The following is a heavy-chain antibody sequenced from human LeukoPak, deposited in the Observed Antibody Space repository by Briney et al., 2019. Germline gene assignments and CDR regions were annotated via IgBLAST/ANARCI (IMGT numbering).Heavy chain of an antibody. CDR1: GFTFSSYW. CDR2: INTDGSST. V-gene: IGHV3-74*01. Sequence: GGSLRLSCAASGFTFSSYWMHWVRQAPGKGLVWVSRINTDGSSTSYADSVKGRFTISRDNAKNTLYLQMNSLRAEDTAVYYCTTAPFLSIASAGFDSWGRGTLVTVSS. J-gene: IGHJ4*02. D-gene: IGHD6-13*01. CDR3: TTAPFLSIASAGFDS.